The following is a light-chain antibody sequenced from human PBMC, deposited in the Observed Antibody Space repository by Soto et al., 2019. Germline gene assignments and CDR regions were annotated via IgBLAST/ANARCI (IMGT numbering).Light chain of an antibody. Sequence: DIQMTQSPSTLSASVGDRVTITCRASQSINSWLAWYQQKPGKAPKLLIYKASSLESGAPSRFSGSEYGTEFTLTISRLQPDDFAAYYCQQYEICPLTFGQGTRLEIK. CDR2: KAS. CDR3: QQYEICPLT. V-gene: IGKV1-5*03. J-gene: IGKJ5*01. CDR1: QSINSW.